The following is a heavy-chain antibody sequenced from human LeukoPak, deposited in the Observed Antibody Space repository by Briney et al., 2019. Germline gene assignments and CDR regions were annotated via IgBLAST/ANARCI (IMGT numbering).Heavy chain of an antibody. V-gene: IGHV4-59*08. J-gene: IGHJ5*02. D-gene: IGHD6-19*01. CDR2: IYYSGST. CDR1: GGSISSYY. CDR3: ARTIAVVKARNNWFDP. Sequence: SETLSLTCTVSGGSISSYYWSWIRQPPGKGLEWIGYIYYSGSTNYNPSLKSRVTISVDTSKNQFSLKLSSVTAADTAVYYCARTIAVVKARNNWFDPWGQGTLVIVSS.